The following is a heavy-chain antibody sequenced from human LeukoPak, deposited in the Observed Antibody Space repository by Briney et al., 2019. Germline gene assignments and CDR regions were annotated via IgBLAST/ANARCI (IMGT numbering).Heavy chain of an antibody. CDR3: ARQEYYYGSGSYHPPYYFDY. D-gene: IGHD3-10*01. J-gene: IGHJ4*02. CDR1: GGSIITSSYY. CDR2: IYYSGIT. V-gene: IGHV4-39*01. Sequence: SETLSLXCTVSGGSIITSSYYWGWIRQPPGKGLEWIGSIYYSGITYYNPSLESRVTISVDTSKNQFSLKLSSVTAADTAVYYCARQEYYYGSGSYHPPYYFDYWGQGTLVTVSS.